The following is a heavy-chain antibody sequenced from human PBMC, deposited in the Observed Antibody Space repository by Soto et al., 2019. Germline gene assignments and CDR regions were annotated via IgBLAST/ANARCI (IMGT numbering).Heavy chain of an antibody. Sequence: PSQTLSLTCAISGDSVSSNSAAWNWIRQSPSRGLEWLGRTYYRSKWYNDYAVSVKSRLTINPDTSKNQFSLQLNSVTPEDTAVYYCARTYFVLEPQLVGWNREDYYYGMDVWGQGTTVTVSS. CDR3: ARTYFVLEPQLVGWNREDYYYGMDV. J-gene: IGHJ6*02. D-gene: IGHD6-13*01. V-gene: IGHV6-1*01. CDR1: GDSVSSNSAA. CDR2: TYYRSKWYN.